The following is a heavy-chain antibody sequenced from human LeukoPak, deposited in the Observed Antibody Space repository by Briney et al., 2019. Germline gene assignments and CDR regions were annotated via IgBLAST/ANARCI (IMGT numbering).Heavy chain of an antibody. Sequence: GASVKVSCKASGYTFTDYYIHWVRQAPGQGLEWMGIINPSGETTSYAQKFQGRVTMTRDMSTSTVYLELSSLRSEDTAVYYCARVSEGGGSSNAFDYWGQGTLVTFSS. V-gene: IGHV1-46*01. CDR3: ARVSEGGGSSNAFDY. CDR1: GYTFTDYY. J-gene: IGHJ4*02. D-gene: IGHD2-15*01. CDR2: INPSGETT.